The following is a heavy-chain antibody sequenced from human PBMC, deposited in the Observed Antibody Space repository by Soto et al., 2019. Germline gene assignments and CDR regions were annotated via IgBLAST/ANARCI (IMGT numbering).Heavy chain of an antibody. CDR3: ARACFDILSVFFQAEDGIRDL. D-gene: IGHD3-9*01. J-gene: IGHJ2*01. Sequence: QQATGKGLAWMGWMNPKSGTTGYAKKFQGRVTMTRNTSISTAYMELSSLRSEDTAVYYCARACFDILSVFFQAEDGIRDL. CDR2: MNPKSGTT. V-gene: IGHV1-8*01.